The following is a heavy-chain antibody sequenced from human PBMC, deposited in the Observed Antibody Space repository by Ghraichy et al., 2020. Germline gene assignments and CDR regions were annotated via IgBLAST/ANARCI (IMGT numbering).Heavy chain of an antibody. D-gene: IGHD1-26*01. CDR1: GFTLSDYY. Sequence: GGSLRLSCAASGFTLSDYYMSWIRQAPGKGLEWLSYISSSGFIIHYTDSVKGRFTISRDNAKNSLYLQMNSLRADDTAVYYCARDGVSGELTDAFDIWGQGTLVTVSS. CDR2: ISSSGFII. J-gene: IGHJ3*02. V-gene: IGHV3-11*04. CDR3: ARDGVSGELTDAFDI.